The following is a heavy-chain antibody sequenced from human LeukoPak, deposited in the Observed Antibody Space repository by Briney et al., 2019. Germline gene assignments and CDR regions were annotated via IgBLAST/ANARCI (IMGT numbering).Heavy chain of an antibody. D-gene: IGHD2-2*01. J-gene: IGHJ4*02. CDR2: INPSGGST. CDR3: ARDGPGVVPAAGDY. V-gene: IGHV1-46*01. CDR1: GYTFTSYY. Sequence: GASVTVSFTASGYTFTSYYMHWVRQAPGQGLEWMGIINPSGGSTSYAQKFQGRVTITRDTSISTAYMELSRLRSDDTAVYYCARDGPGVVPAAGDYWGQGTLVTVSS.